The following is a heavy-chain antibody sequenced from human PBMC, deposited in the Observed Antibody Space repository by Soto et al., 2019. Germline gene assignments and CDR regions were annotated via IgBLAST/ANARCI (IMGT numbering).Heavy chain of an antibody. CDR2: IYYSGST. D-gene: IGHD3-3*01. CDR1: GGSISSYY. J-gene: IGHJ4*02. Sequence: SETLSLTCTVSGGSISSYYWSWIRQPPGKGLEWIGYIYYSGSTNYNPSLKSRVTISVDTSKNQFSLKLSSVTAADTAVYYCARQDLEGKRYWGQGTLVTVSS. CDR3: ARQDLEGKRY. V-gene: IGHV4-59*08.